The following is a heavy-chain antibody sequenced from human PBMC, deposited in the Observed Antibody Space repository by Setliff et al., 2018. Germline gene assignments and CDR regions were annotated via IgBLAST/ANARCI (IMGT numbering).Heavy chain of an antibody. J-gene: IGHJ4*02. CDR2: IFPSGRT. CDR1: GCSIGRGSRY. D-gene: IGHD4-17*01. Sequence: SDTLSLTCTVSGCSIGRGSRYWSWIRQPAGKGLEWIGRIFPSGRTNYNPSLKSRVTISVDTSTNQFSLKLSSVTAADTAVYYCASLRAPPGDDGDYVDSWGQGTRVTVSS. V-gene: IGHV4-61*02. CDR3: ASLRAPPGDDGDYVDS.